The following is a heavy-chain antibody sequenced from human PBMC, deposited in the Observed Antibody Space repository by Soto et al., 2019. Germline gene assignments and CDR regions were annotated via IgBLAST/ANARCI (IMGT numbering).Heavy chain of an antibody. CDR2: ISGSGRST. D-gene: IGHD6-13*01. J-gene: IGHJ6*02. Sequence: EVQLLESGGGLVQPGGSLRLSCAASGFTFSSYAMSWVRQAPGKGLEWVSAISGSGRSTYYADSVKGRFTISRDNSKNTLYLQMNSLRAEDTAVYYCAKVGYSSSSFGMDVWGQGTTVTVSS. V-gene: IGHV3-23*01. CDR3: AKVGYSSSSFGMDV. CDR1: GFTFSSYA.